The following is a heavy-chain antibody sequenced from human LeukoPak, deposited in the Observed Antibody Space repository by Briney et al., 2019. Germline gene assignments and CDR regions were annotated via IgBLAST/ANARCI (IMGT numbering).Heavy chain of an antibody. D-gene: IGHD2-21*01. Sequence: ASVKVSCKAYGYTFTGYYMHWVRQAPGQGLEWMGWINPNSGGTNYAQKFQGRVTMTRDTSISTAYMELSRLRSDDTAVYYCAKPRRGGDPDFLDWGQGTLVTVSS. CDR2: INPNSGGT. CDR1: GYTFTGYY. J-gene: IGHJ4*02. CDR3: AKPRRGGDPDFLD. V-gene: IGHV1-2*02.